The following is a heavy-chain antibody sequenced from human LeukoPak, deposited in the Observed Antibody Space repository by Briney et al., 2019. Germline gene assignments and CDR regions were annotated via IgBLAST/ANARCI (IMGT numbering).Heavy chain of an antibody. CDR3: AKAWFGERSGGGFDY. Sequence: GGSLRLSCAASGFTFDDYDIHWVRQAPGKGLEWVSLISGDGGGTYYADSVKGRFTISRDNSKNSLYLQMNSLRTEDTALYYCAKAWFGERSGGGFDYWGQGTLVTVSS. D-gene: IGHD3-10*01. CDR1: GFTFDDYD. J-gene: IGHJ4*02. V-gene: IGHV3-43*02. CDR2: ISGDGGGT.